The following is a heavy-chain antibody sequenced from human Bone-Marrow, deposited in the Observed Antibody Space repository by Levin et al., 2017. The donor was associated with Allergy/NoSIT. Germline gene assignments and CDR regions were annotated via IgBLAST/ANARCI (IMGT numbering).Heavy chain of an antibody. CDR2: VSSGSTYI. Sequence: GGSLRLSCAASGFTFSNYYMNWVRQAPGKGLEWVSSVSSGSTYIYYADSVKGRFTISRDNAKNSLYLQMNSLRAEDTAVYYCARDADYAPPYGPGFDLWGRGTLVTVSS. CDR1: GFTFSNYY. CDR3: ARDADYAPPYGPGFDL. D-gene: IGHD4/OR15-4a*01. J-gene: IGHJ2*01. V-gene: IGHV3-21*01.